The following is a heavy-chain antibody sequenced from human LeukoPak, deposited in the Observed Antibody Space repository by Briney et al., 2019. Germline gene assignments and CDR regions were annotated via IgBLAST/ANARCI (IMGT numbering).Heavy chain of an antibody. CDR1: GFTFTSYA. V-gene: IGHV3-7*01. J-gene: IGHJ4*02. CDR3: ASLYDYGGNSDFDY. Sequence: GGSLRLSCTASGFTFTSYAIHWVRQAPGKGLEWVANIKQDGSEKYYVDSVKGRFTISRDNARNSLYLQMNSLRAEDTAVYYCASLYDYGGNSDFDYWGQGTLVAVSS. D-gene: IGHD4-23*01. CDR2: IKQDGSEK.